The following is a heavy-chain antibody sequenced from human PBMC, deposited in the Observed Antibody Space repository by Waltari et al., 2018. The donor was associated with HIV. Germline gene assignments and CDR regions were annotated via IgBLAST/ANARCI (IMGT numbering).Heavy chain of an antibody. J-gene: IGHJ6*02. CDR2: IYPGDSDT. CDR3: ARKGVVVAATPFYYYYGMDV. D-gene: IGHD2-15*01. Sequence: EVQLVQSGAEVKKPGESLKISCKGSGYSFTSYWIGWVRQLPGKGLEWMGMIYPGDSDTRYRPPCQGRVTISAYKSTSTAYLQWSSLKASDTAMYYCARKGVVVAATPFYYYYGMDVWGQGTTVTVSS. CDR1: GYSFTSYW. V-gene: IGHV5-51*01.